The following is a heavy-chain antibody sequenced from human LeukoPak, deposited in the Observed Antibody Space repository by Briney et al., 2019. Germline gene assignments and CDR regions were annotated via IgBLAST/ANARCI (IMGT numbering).Heavy chain of an antibody. Sequence: SETLSLTCTVSGGSISSGDYYWSWIRQPPGKGLEWIGYIYYSGSTYYNPSLKSRVTISVDTSKNQFSLKLSSVTAADTAVYYCARGSGYFRVDYWSQGTLVTVSS. CDR2: IYYSGST. J-gene: IGHJ4*02. CDR3: ARGSGYFRVDY. V-gene: IGHV4-30-4*01. CDR1: GGSISSGDYY. D-gene: IGHD3-22*01.